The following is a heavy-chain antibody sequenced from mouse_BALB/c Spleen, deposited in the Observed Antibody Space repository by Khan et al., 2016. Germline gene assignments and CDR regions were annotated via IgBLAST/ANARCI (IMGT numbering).Heavy chain of an antibody. J-gene: IGHJ1*01. CDR1: GLTFNNYG. V-gene: IGHV5-6-3*01. CDR3: ARTVSCSSCRYCGV. D-gene: IGHD1-1*01. Sequence: EVELVESGGGLVQPGGSLKLSCAASGLTFNNYGMSWVRQTPDKRLELVATINSNSGYTYYPDSVKGRFTISRDNAKNTLYLQMSSLKSEDTAMSFCARTVSCSSCRYCGVWGGRTTVTVSS. CDR2: INSNSGYT.